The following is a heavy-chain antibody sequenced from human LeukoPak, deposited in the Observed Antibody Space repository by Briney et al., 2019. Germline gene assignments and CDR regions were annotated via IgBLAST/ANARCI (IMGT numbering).Heavy chain of an antibody. D-gene: IGHD2/OR15-2a*01. V-gene: IGHV1-2*02. J-gene: IGHJ4*02. Sequence: ASLKVSCTASGFRFTDHPIRWIRQAPGQGLEWVGWINPNTGDTISAQKFQGRVATTRDTCITTTHMELPGLESGHGAMYFCTRDLRIAPAVAFFASGGQGTRVSVSS. CDR1: GFRFTDHP. CDR2: INPNTGDT. CDR3: TRDLRIAPAVAFFAS.